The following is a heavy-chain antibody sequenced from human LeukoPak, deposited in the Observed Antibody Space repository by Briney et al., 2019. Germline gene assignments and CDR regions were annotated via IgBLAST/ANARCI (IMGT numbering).Heavy chain of an antibody. CDR1: GGSISSSSYY. Sequence: SETLSLTCTVSGGSISSSSYYWGWIRQPPGKGLEWIGSIYYSGSTYYNPSLKSRVTISVDTSKNQFSLKLSSVTAADTAVYYCARCSRPNYYDSSGLNWFDPWGQGTLVTVSS. V-gene: IGHV4-39*07. J-gene: IGHJ5*02. CDR3: ARCSRPNYYDSSGLNWFDP. CDR2: IYYSGST. D-gene: IGHD3-22*01.